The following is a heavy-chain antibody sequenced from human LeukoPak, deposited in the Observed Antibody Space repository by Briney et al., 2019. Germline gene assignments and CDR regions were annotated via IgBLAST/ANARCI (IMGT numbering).Heavy chain of an antibody. Sequence: GGSLRLPCAASGFTFSSYAMSWVRQAPGKGLEWVSAISGSGGSTYYADSVKGRFTISRDNSKNTLYLQMNSLRAEDTAAYYCAKRSSSSYYYYYGMDVWGQGTTVTVSS. CDR1: GFTFSSYA. J-gene: IGHJ6*02. V-gene: IGHV3-23*01. CDR2: ISGSGGST. D-gene: IGHD6-6*01. CDR3: AKRSSSSYYYYYGMDV.